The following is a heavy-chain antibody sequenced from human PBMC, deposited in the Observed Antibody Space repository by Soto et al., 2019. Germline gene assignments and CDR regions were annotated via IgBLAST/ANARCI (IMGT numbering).Heavy chain of an antibody. Sequence: GGSLRLSCAASGFTVSSNYMSWVRQAPGKGLEWVSVIYSGGSTYYADSVKGRFTISRDNSKNTLFLQMNSLRAEDTAVYYCARGAYGDYEDHFDYWGQGTLVTVSS. D-gene: IGHD4-17*01. CDR2: IYSGGST. V-gene: IGHV3-66*01. CDR1: GFTVSSNY. J-gene: IGHJ4*02. CDR3: ARGAYGDYEDHFDY.